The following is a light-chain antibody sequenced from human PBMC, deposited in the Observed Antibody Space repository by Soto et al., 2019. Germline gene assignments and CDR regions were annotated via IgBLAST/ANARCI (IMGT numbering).Light chain of an antibody. CDR3: QQFNSFPLT. CDR1: QGISST. Sequence: AIQLNQSPSSLSASVGDRVTITCRASQGISSTLAWYQQKPGKAPKVLIYDVSSLESGVPSRFSGSGSGADFTLTISSLQPEDFATYYCQQFNSFPLTFGPGNTVYI. J-gene: IGKJ3*01. V-gene: IGKV1-13*02. CDR2: DVS.